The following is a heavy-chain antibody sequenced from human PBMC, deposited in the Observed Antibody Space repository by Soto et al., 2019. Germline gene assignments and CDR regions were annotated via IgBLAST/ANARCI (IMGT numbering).Heavy chain of an antibody. Sequence: EVQLVESGGGLVQPGGSLRLSCAASEFIFSSYSMNWVRQAPEKGMEWVSYISSSSSTIYYADSVKGRFTISRDNAKNSLYLQMNSQRAEDTVAYYCASDLGMTSVTKSNYWGQGTLVTVSS. CDR2: ISSSSSTI. D-gene: IGHD4-17*01. J-gene: IGHJ4*02. CDR3: ASDLGMTSVTKSNY. CDR1: EFIFSSYS. V-gene: IGHV3-48*01.